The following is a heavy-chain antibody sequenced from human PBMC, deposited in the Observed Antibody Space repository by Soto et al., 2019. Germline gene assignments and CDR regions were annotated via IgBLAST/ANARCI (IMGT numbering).Heavy chain of an antibody. V-gene: IGHV1-69*13. CDR2: IMPIFGTP. Sequence: SVKVSCKASGGTFSSYVISWIRQAPGQGLEWMGGIMPIFGTPNYAQKFKGRVTITADESTGTAYMELNGLRSDDTAVYYCARFHGSGIFYFFDPWGQGSLVSV. D-gene: IGHD3-10*01. CDR3: ARFHGSGIFYFFDP. J-gene: IGHJ5*02. CDR1: GGTFSSYV.